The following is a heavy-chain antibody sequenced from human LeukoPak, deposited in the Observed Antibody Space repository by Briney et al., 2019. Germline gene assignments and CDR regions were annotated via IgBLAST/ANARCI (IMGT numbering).Heavy chain of an antibody. V-gene: IGHV3-23*01. Sequence: PGGSLRLSCTASGFTFSSYTMTWVRQAPGKGLKWVSTITTGDGNTYYADSVKGRFTVSRDDSKNTLYLQMNCLRAEDTAVYYCAKDGGLWVSAHWGDSWGRGTLVTVSS. CDR1: GFTFSSYT. CDR3: AKDGGLWVSAHWGDS. CDR2: ITTGDGNT. D-gene: IGHD7-27*01. J-gene: IGHJ4*02.